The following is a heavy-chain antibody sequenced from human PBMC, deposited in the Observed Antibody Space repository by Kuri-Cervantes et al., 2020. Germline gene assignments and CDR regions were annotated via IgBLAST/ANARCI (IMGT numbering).Heavy chain of an antibody. Sequence: ASVKVSCKASGYTFTSYDINWVRQATGQGLEWMGWMNPNSGNTGYAQKFQGRVTVTRNTSISTAYMELSSLRSEDTAVYYCARAYTYYYYYGSGAYYFDYWGQGTLVTVSS. CDR3: ARAYTYYYYYGSGAYYFDY. J-gene: IGHJ4*02. V-gene: IGHV1-8*01. CDR1: GYTFTSYD. CDR2: MNPNSGNT. D-gene: IGHD3-10*01.